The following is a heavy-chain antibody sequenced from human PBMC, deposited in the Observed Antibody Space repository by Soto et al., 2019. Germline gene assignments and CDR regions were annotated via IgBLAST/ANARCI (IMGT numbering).Heavy chain of an antibody. Sequence: SETLSLTCSVSGYSVSSSDYYWAWIRQPPGKGLEWIGSMLYSGLTYYNPSLKSRVTLSVDTSKNQFSLKLTSVTAADTAVYYCATVSAILGVVSSFAYWGQGTLVTVSS. V-gene: IGHV4-39*07. J-gene: IGHJ4*02. CDR1: GYSVSSSDYY. D-gene: IGHD3-3*01. CDR2: MLYSGLT. CDR3: ATVSAILGVVSSFAY.